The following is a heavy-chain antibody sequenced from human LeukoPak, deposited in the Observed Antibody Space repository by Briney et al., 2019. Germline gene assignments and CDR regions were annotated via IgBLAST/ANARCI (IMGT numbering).Heavy chain of an antibody. CDR3: AVDHAVASQRTASDY. J-gene: IGHJ4*02. V-gene: IGHV1-18*01. CDR1: GYTFTSYG. Sequence: ASVKVSCKASGYTFTSYGISWVRQAPGQGLEWMGWISAYNGNTNYAQKLQGRVTMTTDTSTSTAYMELRSLRSDDTAAYYCAVDHAVASQRTASDYWGQGTLVTASS. D-gene: IGHD6-19*01. CDR2: ISAYNGNT.